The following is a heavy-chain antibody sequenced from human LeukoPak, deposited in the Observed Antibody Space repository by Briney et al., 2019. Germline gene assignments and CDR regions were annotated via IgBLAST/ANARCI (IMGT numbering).Heavy chain of an antibody. Sequence: SETLSLTCAVSGYSISSGYYWGWIRQPPGKGLEWIGSIYHSGSTYYNPSLKSRVTISVDTSKNQFSLKLSSVTAADTAVYYCARWDSSAWFYDFWGKGTLVTVSS. D-gene: IGHD6-19*01. CDR1: GYSISSGYY. V-gene: IGHV4-38-2*01. J-gene: IGHJ4*02. CDR2: IYHSGST. CDR3: ARWDSSAWFYDF.